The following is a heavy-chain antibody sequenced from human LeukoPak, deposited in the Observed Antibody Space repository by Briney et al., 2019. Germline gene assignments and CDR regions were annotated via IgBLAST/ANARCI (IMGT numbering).Heavy chain of an antibody. D-gene: IGHD3-10*01. Sequence: GASVKVSCKASGYTFTGYYMHWVRQAPGQGLEWMGWINPNSGGTNYAQKFQGRVTMTRDTSTSTVYMELSSLRSEDTAVYYCARGRIWFGPDTINWFDPWGQGTLVTVSS. J-gene: IGHJ5*02. CDR1: GYTFTGYY. V-gene: IGHV1-2*02. CDR3: ARGRIWFGPDTINWFDP. CDR2: INPNSGGT.